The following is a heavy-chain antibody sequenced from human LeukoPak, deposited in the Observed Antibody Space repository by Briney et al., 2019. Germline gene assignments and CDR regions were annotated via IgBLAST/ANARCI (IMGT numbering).Heavy chain of an antibody. Sequence: GGSLRLPCAASGFPFSGSALSWVRQAPGEGLEWVSLISYSGANSYFTASVRGRFTISRDNSKDTLFLQMNSLRAEDSAIYYCARDMELSTWGLGTMVTVSS. CDR3: ARDMELST. J-gene: IGHJ3*01. CDR1: GFPFSGSA. D-gene: IGHD3-16*02. V-gene: IGHV3-23*01. CDR2: ISYSGANS.